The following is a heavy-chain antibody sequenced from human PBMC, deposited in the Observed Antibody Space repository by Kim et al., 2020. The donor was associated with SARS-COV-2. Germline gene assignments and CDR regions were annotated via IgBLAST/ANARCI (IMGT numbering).Heavy chain of an antibody. CDR1: GCTFSSYA. CDR3: ARDSLRYNWFDP. J-gene: IGHJ5*02. V-gene: IGHV1-69*13. CDR2: INPISGTP. D-gene: IGHD3-16*02. Sequence: SVKVSCKASGCTFSSYAISWVRQAPGQGLEWMGGINPISGTPNYAQKFQGRVTITADESTSTAYMELSSLRSEDTAVYYCARDSLRYNWFDPWGQGTLVTVSS.